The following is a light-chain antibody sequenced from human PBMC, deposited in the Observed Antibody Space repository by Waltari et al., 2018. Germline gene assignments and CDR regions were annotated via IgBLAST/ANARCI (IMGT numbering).Light chain of an antibody. CDR3: QQTYSSPIT. V-gene: IGKV1-39*01. CDR2: AAS. Sequence: DIQMTQSPSSLSASVGDRVTITCRASQNIDTYLNWYQQNPGRAPKVLIYAASTLRGGVPSRFSGSGSGTDFSLTISRLQPEDFATYSCQQTYSSPITFGQGTRLDI. J-gene: IGKJ5*01. CDR1: QNIDTY.